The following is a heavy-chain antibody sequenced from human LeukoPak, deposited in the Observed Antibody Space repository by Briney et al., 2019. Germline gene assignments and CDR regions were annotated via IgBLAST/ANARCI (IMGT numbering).Heavy chain of an antibody. CDR3: ARDVSSGWYDPDYNWFDP. CDR1: GGSISSSSYY. CDR2: IYTSGST. Sequence: PSETLSLTCTVSGGSISSSSYYWGWIRQPPGKGLEWIGRIYTSGSTNYNPSLKSRVTISVDTSKNQFSLKLSSVTAADTAVYYCARDVSSGWYDPDYNWFDPWGQGTLVTVSS. D-gene: IGHD6-19*01. J-gene: IGHJ5*02. V-gene: IGHV4-61*02.